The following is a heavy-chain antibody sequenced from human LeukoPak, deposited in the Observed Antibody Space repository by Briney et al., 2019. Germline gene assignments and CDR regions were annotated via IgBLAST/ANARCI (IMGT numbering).Heavy chain of an antibody. V-gene: IGHV4-34*01. Sequence: SETLSLTCAVYGGSFSGYYWSWIRQPPGKGLEWIGYIYYSGGTYYNPSLKSRVTISVDTSKNQFSLKLSSVTAADTAVYYCAGNTVTTGTFDYWGQGTLVTVSS. CDR1: GGSFSGYY. D-gene: IGHD4-17*01. CDR3: AGNTVTTGTFDY. CDR2: IYYSGGT. J-gene: IGHJ4*02.